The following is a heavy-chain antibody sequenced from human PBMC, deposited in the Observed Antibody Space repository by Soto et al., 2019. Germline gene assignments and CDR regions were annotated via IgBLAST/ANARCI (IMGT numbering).Heavy chain of an antibody. CDR1: GGTFSSYA. Sequence: SVKVSCKASGGTFSSYAISWVRQAPGQGLEWMGGIIPIFGTANYAQKFQGRVTITADESTSTAYMELSSLRSEDTAVYYCASITIFGVWAFDIWGQGTMVTVSS. CDR3: ASITIFGVWAFDI. J-gene: IGHJ3*02. CDR2: IIPIFGTA. D-gene: IGHD3-3*01. V-gene: IGHV1-69*13.